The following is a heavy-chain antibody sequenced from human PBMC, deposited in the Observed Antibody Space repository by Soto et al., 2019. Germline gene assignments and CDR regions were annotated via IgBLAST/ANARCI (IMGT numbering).Heavy chain of an antibody. CDR2: TYYNGNA. CDR3: ARHFVAVVIKGWGY. Sequence: SETLSLTCNVSGGSIDRSNYYWDWLRQPPGKGLEWIGTTYYNGNAYYNPSLKSRVSMSVDTSKNQFSLKLVSVTAADTAVYYCARHFVAVVIKGWGYWGQGALVTVSS. CDR1: GGSIDRSNYY. J-gene: IGHJ4*02. D-gene: IGHD3-10*01. V-gene: IGHV4-39*01.